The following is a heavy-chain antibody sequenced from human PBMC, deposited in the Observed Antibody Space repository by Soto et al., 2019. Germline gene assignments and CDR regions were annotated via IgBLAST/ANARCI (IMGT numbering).Heavy chain of an antibody. J-gene: IGHJ6*03. CDR2: ISGSGSSA. D-gene: IGHD3-3*01. V-gene: IGHV3-23*01. CDR3: AKGMGDFWSGYTHYYYYYMDV. Sequence: GGSLRLSCAASGFTFSSYAMSCVRQAPGKGLEWVSAISGSGSSAYYADSVKGRFTISRDNSKNTLYLHVNRLRAEDTAVYYCAKGMGDFWSGYTHYYYYYMDVWGQGTTVTVSS. CDR1: GFTFSSYA.